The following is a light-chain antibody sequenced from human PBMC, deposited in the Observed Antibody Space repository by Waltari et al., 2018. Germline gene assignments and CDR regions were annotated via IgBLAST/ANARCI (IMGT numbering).Light chain of an antibody. Sequence: SYVLTQPPSVPVAPGQTASITCGGDNIGGKSVHWYQQKAGQAPVLVVHDDSDRPSGIPERLSGSNSGNTATLTISRVEAGDEADFYCQVWDSGSGHPHVVFGGGTRLTVL. V-gene: IGLV3-21*02. CDR1: NIGGKS. J-gene: IGLJ2*01. CDR3: QVWDSGSGHPHVV. CDR2: DDS.